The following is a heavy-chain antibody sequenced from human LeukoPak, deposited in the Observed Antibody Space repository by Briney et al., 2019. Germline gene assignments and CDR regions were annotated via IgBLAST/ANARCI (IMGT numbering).Heavy chain of an antibody. J-gene: IGHJ5*02. Sequence: SATLSLTCTVSGGSITSYYWGWIRQPPGKGLEWIGYIYHSGSTNYNPSLKSRVTISVDTSKNLFSLKLTSVTAADTAVYYCARGYSSAENWFDPWGQGTLVTVSS. CDR1: GGSITSYY. CDR3: ARGYSSAENWFDP. CDR2: IYHSGST. V-gene: IGHV4-59*08. D-gene: IGHD6-25*01.